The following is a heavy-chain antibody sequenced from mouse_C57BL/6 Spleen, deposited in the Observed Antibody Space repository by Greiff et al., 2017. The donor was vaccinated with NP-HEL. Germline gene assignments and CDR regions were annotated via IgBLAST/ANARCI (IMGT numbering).Heavy chain of an antibody. V-gene: IGHV1-78*01. CDR1: GYTFTDHT. CDR3: ARLGQRYFDY. CDR2: IYPRDGST. Sequence: VKLMESGPELVKPGASVKISCKVSGYTFTDHTIHWMKQRPEQGLEWIGYIYPRDGSTKYNEKFKGKATLTADKSSSTAYMQLNSLTSEDSAVYFCARLGQRYFDYWGQGTTLTVSS. D-gene: IGHD4-1*01. J-gene: IGHJ2*01.